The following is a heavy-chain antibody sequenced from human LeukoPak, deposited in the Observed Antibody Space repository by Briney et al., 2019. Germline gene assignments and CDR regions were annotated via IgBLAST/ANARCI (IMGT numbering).Heavy chain of an antibody. CDR1: GYTFTDYY. CDR3: ARKDGGRDGMDV. D-gene: IGHD4-23*01. J-gene: IGHJ6*02. V-gene: IGHV1-2*02. CDR2: LNPNTLVT. Sequence: GASVKVSCSASGYTFTDYYMHWVRQAPGQGLEWMGWLNPNTLVTNYAQHFQGRVSMTWDTSISTGYMDLHSLTSDDTAVYYCARKDGGRDGMDVWGQGTTVTVSS.